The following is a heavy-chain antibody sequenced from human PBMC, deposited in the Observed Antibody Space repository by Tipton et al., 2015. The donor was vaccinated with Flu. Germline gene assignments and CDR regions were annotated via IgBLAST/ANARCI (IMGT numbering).Heavy chain of an antibody. Sequence: TLSLTCTVSGDSISRGSYYYNWVRQPAGEGLEWIGRIYTNTNTNYNASLKSRVTISIDRSKNQFSLRLTSVTAADAAMYYCARGDYSNYVSEPKHWFDPWGQGTLVTASS. V-gene: IGHV4-61*02. CDR3: ARGDYSNYVSEPKHWFDP. CDR1: GDSISRGSYY. CDR2: IYTNTNT. J-gene: IGHJ5*02. D-gene: IGHD4-11*01.